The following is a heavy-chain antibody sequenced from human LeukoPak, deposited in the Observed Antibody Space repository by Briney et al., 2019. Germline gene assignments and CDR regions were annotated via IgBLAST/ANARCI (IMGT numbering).Heavy chain of an antibody. Sequence: PGGSLKLSCTASGFTFGDYSMSWFRQAPGKGLEWVGFIRSKAYGGTIQYAASVRGRFTISRDDSESIAYLQMDSLKTEDTAMYYCTRNPYYDCCCFDYWGQGTLVTVSS. J-gene: IGHJ4*02. D-gene: IGHD3-3*01. CDR1: GFTFGDYS. V-gene: IGHV3-49*03. CDR3: TRNPYYDCCCFDY. CDR2: IRSKAYGGTI.